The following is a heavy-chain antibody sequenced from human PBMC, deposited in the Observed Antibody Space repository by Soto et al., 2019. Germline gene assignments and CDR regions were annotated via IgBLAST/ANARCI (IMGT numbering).Heavy chain of an antibody. J-gene: IGHJ3*02. CDR1: GASVSSDIFY. V-gene: IGHV4-61*03. CDR3: ARGRNYDILTGYALASNDAFDI. Sequence: SETLSLTCTVSGASVSSDIFYWSWIRQPPGKGLEWIGYIYYSGSTIYNPSLKSRVTISGDTSKNHFSLKLRSVTAADTAVYYCARGRNYDILTGYALASNDAFDIWGQGTKVTVSS. CDR2: IYYSGST. D-gene: IGHD3-9*01.